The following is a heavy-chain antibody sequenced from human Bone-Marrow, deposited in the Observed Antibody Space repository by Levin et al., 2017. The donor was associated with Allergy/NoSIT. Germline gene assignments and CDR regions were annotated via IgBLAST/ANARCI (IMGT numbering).Heavy chain of an antibody. V-gene: IGHV4-4*02. CDR3: ARDFYGDYGRGGAFDL. Sequence: PSETLSLTCALSDYSITSNWWSWLRQPPGKGLEWIGEIYYSGTANYNPSFKGRVTISVEKSKKEFSLKLTSVTAADTAVYYCARDFYGDYGRGGAFDLWGQGTRVIVSS. CDR1: DYSITSNW. CDR2: IYYSGTA. D-gene: IGHD4-17*01. J-gene: IGHJ3*01.